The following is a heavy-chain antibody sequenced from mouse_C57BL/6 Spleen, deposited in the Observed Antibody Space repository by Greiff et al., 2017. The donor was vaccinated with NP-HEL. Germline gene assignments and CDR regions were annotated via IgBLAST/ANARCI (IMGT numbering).Heavy chain of an antibody. CDR1: GYAFSSSW. CDR3: ARRGDYYGPFDY. CDR2: IYPGDGDT. D-gene: IGHD1-2*01. V-gene: IGHV1-82*01. J-gene: IGHJ2*01. Sequence: QVQLQQSGPELVKPGASVKISCKASGYAFSSSWMNWVKQRPGKGLEWIGRIYPGDGDTNYNGKFKGKATLTADKSSSTAYMQLSSLTSEDSAVYFCARRGDYYGPFDYWGQGTTLTVSS.